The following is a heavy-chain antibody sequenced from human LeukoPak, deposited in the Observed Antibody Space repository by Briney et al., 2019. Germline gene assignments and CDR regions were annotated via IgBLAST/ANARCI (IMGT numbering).Heavy chain of an antibody. Sequence: SETLSLTCAVYGGSFSGYYWSWIRQPPGKGLKWIGEINHSGSTNYNPSLESRVTISVDTSKKQFSLKLSSVTAADTAVYYCARGRYVLRYFDWSTPDYFDYWGQGTLVTVSS. J-gene: IGHJ4*02. CDR2: INHSGST. V-gene: IGHV4-34*01. CDR3: ARGRYVLRYFDWSTPDYFDY. D-gene: IGHD3-9*01. CDR1: GGSFSGYY.